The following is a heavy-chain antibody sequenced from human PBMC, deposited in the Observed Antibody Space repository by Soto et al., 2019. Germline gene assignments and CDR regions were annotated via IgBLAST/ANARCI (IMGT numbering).Heavy chain of an antibody. CDR2: IYPGDSDT. D-gene: IGHD3-22*01. Sequence: GESLKISCKGSGYSFTSYWIGWVRQMPGKGLEWMGIIYPGDSDTRYSPSFQGQVTISADKSISTAYLQWSSLKASDTAMYYCARRLSGYYDSSGHYGVDYWGQGTLVTVSS. V-gene: IGHV5-51*01. CDR1: GYSFTSYW. J-gene: IGHJ4*02. CDR3: ARRLSGYYDSSGHYGVDY.